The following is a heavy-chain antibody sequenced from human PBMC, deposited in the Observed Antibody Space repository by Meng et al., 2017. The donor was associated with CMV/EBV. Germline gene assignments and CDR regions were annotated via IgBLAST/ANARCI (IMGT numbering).Heavy chain of an antibody. J-gene: IGHJ6*02. CDR3: ARAISGWRVYYYYYGMDV. V-gene: IGHV3-7*01. CDR2: IKQEGSEK. Sequence: GGSLRLSCAASGFTFSSYWMSWVRQAPGKGLEWVANIKQEGSEKYYVDSVKGRFTISRDNAKNSLYLQMNSLRAEDTAVYYCARAISGWRVYYYYYGMDVWGQGTTVTVSS. CDR1: GFTFSSYW. D-gene: IGHD6-19*01.